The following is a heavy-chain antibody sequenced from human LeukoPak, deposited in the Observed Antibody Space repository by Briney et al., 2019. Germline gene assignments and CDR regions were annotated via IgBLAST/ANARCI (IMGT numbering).Heavy chain of an antibody. CDR3: AKYGDYYGSAPFDP. V-gene: IGHV3-23*01. D-gene: IGHD3-10*01. CDR1: GFTLSSYA. CDR2: ISGSGGST. J-gene: IGHJ5*02. Sequence: GGSLRLSCAASGFTLSSYAMSWVRQAPGKGLAWVSAISGSGGSTYYADSGKGRFTISRDNSKNTLYLQMNSLRAEDTAVYYCAKYGDYYGSAPFDPWGQGTLVTVSS.